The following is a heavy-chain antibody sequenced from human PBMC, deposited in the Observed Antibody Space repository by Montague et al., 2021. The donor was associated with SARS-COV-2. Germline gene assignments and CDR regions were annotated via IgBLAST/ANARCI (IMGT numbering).Heavy chain of an antibody. CDR2: INHSGST. D-gene: IGHD2-15*01. CDR1: GGSFNDYQ. V-gene: IGHV4-34*01. CDR3: ARGLGAPYYCSGGSCYSSDWFDP. Sequence: SETLSLTCAVYGGSFNDYQWSWIRQPPGKGLEWVGEINHSGSTNYNPSLKSRVTISVDRSKNQFSLKLSSVTAADTAVYYCARGLGAPYYCSGGSCYSSDWFDPWGQGTLVTVSS. J-gene: IGHJ5*02.